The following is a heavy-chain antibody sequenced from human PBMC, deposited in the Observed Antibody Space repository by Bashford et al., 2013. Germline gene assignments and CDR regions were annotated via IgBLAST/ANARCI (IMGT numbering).Heavy chain of an antibody. J-gene: IGHJ4*02. V-gene: IGHV1-69*02. CDR2: SVPILSIV. Sequence: IVWVRQAPGQGLEWMGRSVPILSIVNHAQNLQGRVTMTTDTSTSTGYMELRSLKSDDTAVYYCARGAYCGGDCQYYFDYWGQGTLVTVSS. CDR3: ARGAYCGGDCQYYFDY. D-gene: IGHD2-21*02.